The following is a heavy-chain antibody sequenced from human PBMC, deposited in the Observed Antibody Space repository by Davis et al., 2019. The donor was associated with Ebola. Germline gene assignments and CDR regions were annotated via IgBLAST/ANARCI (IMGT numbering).Heavy chain of an antibody. Sequence: PGGSLRLSCAASGFPFSQAWLNWVRQAPGKWLEWVGRIKSKNDGETTDYAAPVRGRFTMSRDDSKNTLFLQMDSLKTEDTGIYFCVTMAAFWGQGTLVTVSS. J-gene: IGHJ4*02. CDR2: IKSKNDGETT. CDR1: GFPFSQAW. V-gene: IGHV3-15*07. CDR3: VTMAAF. D-gene: IGHD5-24*01.